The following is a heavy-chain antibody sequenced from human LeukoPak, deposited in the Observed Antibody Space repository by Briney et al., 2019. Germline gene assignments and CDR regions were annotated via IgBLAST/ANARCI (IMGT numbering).Heavy chain of an antibody. CDR1: GYTFTSYG. CDR3: ARYGSGSYTYYYYYGMDV. D-gene: IGHD3-10*01. J-gene: IGHJ6*04. CDR2: ISAYNGNT. V-gene: IGHV1-18*04. Sequence: APVRVSCKAVGYTFTSYGISWGGQAPGQGREGRGGISAYNGNTNYAKKLQGRVTITTDTSTSTAYMELRSLRSDDAAVYYCARYGSGSYTYYYYYGMDVWGKGTTVTVSS.